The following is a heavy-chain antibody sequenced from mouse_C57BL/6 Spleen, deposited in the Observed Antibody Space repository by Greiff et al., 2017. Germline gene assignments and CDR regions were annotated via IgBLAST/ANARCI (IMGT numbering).Heavy chain of an antibody. D-gene: IGHD1-1*01. J-gene: IGHJ2*01. CDR2: IHPNSGST. Sequence: QVQLKQPGAELVKPGASVKLSCKASGYTFTSYWMHWVKQRPGQGLEWIGMIHPNSGSTNYNEKFKSKATLTVDKSSSTAYMQLSSLTSEDSAVYCCARAGLREDYFDYWGQGTTLTVSS. CDR1: GYTFTSYW. CDR3: ARAGLREDYFDY. V-gene: IGHV1-64*01.